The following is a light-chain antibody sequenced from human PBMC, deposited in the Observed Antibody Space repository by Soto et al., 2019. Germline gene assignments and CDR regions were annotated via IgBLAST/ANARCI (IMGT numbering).Light chain of an antibody. Sequence: QPVLTQPPSASGTPGQRVTISCSGSSSNIGSEYVVWYQHLPGTAPKLLIYRNNQRPSGVPDRFAGSKSGTSASLAISGLQAEDEADYYCSSYTSSSTTYVFGTGTKLTVL. CDR2: RNN. J-gene: IGLJ1*01. CDR3: SSYTSSSTTYV. V-gene: IGLV1-44*01. CDR1: SSNIGSEY.